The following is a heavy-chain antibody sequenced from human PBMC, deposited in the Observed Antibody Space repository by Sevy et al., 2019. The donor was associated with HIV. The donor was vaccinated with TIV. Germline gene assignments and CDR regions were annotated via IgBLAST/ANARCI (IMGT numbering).Heavy chain of an antibody. D-gene: IGHD1-26*01. CDR2: TSYDGSHK. V-gene: IGHV3-30*04. Sequence: GGSLRLSCTVSGFIFSNFAMHWVHQAPGKGLEWVAVTSYDGSHKYYADSVKGRFTVSRDNSRNILSLEMSSLRRDDTAVYYCARGENDDEFFQYWGQGTLFTVSS. CDR1: GFIFSNFA. CDR3: ARGENDDEFFQY. J-gene: IGHJ1*01.